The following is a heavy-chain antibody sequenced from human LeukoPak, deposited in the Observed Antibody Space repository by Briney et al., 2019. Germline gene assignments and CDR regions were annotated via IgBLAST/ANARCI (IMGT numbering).Heavy chain of an antibody. V-gene: IGHV1-8*01. Sequence: GASVKVSRKASVYTFTSYDINWVRPATGQGLGWMGWMKPNMGNTGYAQKFQGTVTMTSNTSISTAYMMLSSMTSEDAAVYYCARAMPYYYSGMDVWGQGTTVTVSS. D-gene: IGHD2-2*01. CDR3: ARAMPYYYSGMDV. J-gene: IGHJ6*02. CDR2: MKPNMGNT. CDR1: VYTFTSYD.